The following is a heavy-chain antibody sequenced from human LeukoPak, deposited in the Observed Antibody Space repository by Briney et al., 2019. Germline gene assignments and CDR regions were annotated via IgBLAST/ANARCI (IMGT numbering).Heavy chain of an antibody. Sequence: GGSLRLSCAASGFTFSSYVMSWVRQAPGKGLEWVSAISGSGGSTYYADSVKGRFTISRDNSKNTLYLQMNSLRAEDTAVYYCAKVKAPITMVRGFDIWGQGTMVTVSS. CDR2: ISGSGGST. D-gene: IGHD3-10*01. CDR1: GFTFSSYV. J-gene: IGHJ3*02. CDR3: AKVKAPITMVRGFDI. V-gene: IGHV3-23*01.